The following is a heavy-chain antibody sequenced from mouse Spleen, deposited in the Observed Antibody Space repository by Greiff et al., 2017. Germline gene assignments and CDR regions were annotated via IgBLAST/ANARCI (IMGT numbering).Heavy chain of an antibody. D-gene: IGHD1-1*01. CDR2: IYPGDGDT. CDR3: ARTSLLRYPFAY. Sequence: VQLQESGAELVKPGASVKISCKASGYAFSSYWMNWVKQRPGKGLEWIGQIYPGDGDTNYNGKFKGKATLTADKSSSTAYMQLSSLTSEDSAVYFCARTSLLRYPFAYWGQGTLVTVSA. CDR1: GYAFSSYW. J-gene: IGHJ3*01. V-gene: IGHV1-80*01.